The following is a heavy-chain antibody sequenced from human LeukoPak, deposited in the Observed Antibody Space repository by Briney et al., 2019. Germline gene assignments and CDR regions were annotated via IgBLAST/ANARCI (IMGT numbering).Heavy chain of an antibody. CDR1: GFTFSSYV. D-gene: IGHD2-15*01. Sequence: PGGSLRLSCAASGFTFSSYVMSWVRQAPGKGLEWVSAISGSGGSTYYADSVKGRFTISRDNSKNTPYLQMNSLRAEDTAVYYCAPYCSGGSCYGVDYWGQGTLVTVSS. CDR2: ISGSGGST. CDR3: APYCSGGSCYGVDY. V-gene: IGHV3-23*01. J-gene: IGHJ4*02.